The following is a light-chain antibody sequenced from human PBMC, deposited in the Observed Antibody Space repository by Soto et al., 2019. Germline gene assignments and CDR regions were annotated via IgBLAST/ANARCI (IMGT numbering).Light chain of an antibody. CDR2: GAS. V-gene: IGKV3-20*01. Sequence: EVMLTQSPGTLSLSPGERATLSCRASQSVSSNYLAWYQQKSGQAPRLLIYGASNRSTGIPDRFSGSGSGTDFTLTFMRLEPEDFAVYYCQQYDTSPRTFGQGTKVEFK. CDR3: QQYDTSPRT. CDR1: QSVSSNY. J-gene: IGKJ1*01.